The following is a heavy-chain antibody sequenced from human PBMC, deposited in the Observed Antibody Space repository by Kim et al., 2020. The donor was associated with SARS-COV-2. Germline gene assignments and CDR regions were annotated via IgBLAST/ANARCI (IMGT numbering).Heavy chain of an antibody. CDR2: INPNSGGT. CDR3: ARDVREWGFGLRSYYMDV. CDR1: GYTFTGYY. D-gene: IGHD3-16*01. V-gene: IGHV1-2*06. Sequence: ASVKVSCKASGYTFTGYYMHWVRQAPGQGLEWMGRINPNSGGTNYAQKFQGRVTMTRDTSISTAYMELSRLRSDDTAVYYCARDVREWGFGLRSYYMDVWGKGTTVTVSS. J-gene: IGHJ6*03.